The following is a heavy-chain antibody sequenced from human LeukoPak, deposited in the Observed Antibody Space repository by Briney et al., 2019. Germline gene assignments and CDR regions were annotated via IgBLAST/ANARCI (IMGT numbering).Heavy chain of an antibody. CDR3: ATSRDSSGVD. CDR1: GFTFNSYW. Sequence: PGGSLRLSRAASGFTFNSYWMSWVRQAPGKGLEWVANINQDGSVKFYVDSVKGRFTISRDNAKNSLYLQMNSLRAEDTAVYYCATSRDSSGVDWGQGTLVTVSS. V-gene: IGHV3-7*01. J-gene: IGHJ4*02. D-gene: IGHD3-22*01. CDR2: INQDGSVK.